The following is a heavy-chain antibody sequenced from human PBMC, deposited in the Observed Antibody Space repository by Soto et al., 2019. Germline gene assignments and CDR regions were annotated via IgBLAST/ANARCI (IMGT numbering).Heavy chain of an antibody. CDR2: IIPIFGTA. J-gene: IGHJ5*02. CDR3: ARGLNWNYVGRDPFDP. CDR1: GGTFSSYA. D-gene: IGHD1-7*01. V-gene: IGHV1-69*13. Sequence: SVKVSCKASGGTFSSYAISWVRQAPGQGLEWMGGIIPIFGTANYAQKFQGRVTITADESTSTAYMELSSLRSEDTAVYYCARGLNWNYVGRDPFDPWGQGTLVTAPQ.